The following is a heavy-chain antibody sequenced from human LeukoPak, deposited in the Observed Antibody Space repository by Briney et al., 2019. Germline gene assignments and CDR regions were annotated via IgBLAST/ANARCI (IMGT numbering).Heavy chain of an antibody. Sequence: GGSLRLSCAASGFTFDDYTMHWVRQAPGKGLEWVSLISWDGASTYYADSVKGRFTISRDNSKNSLYLQMNSLRTEDTALYYCAKDRSIVGATGFDYWGQGTLVTVSS. CDR3: AKDRSIVGATGFDY. V-gene: IGHV3-43*01. J-gene: IGHJ4*02. CDR2: ISWDGAST. D-gene: IGHD1-26*01. CDR1: GFTFDDYT.